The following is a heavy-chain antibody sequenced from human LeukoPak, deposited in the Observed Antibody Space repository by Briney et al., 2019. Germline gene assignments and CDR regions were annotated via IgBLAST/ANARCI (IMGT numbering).Heavy chain of an antibody. CDR2: IIPIFGTA. V-gene: IGHV1-69*01. Sequence: SVKVSCKASGGTFSSYAISWVRQAPGQGLEWMGGIIPIFGTANYAQKFQGRVTITADESTSTAYMELGSLRSEDTAVYYCASLRLGELSLRGAFDIWGQGTMVTVSS. J-gene: IGHJ3*02. D-gene: IGHD3-16*02. CDR3: ASLRLGELSLRGAFDI. CDR1: GGTFSSYA.